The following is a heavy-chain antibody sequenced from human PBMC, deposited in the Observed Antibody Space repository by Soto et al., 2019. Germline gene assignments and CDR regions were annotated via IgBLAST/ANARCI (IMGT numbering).Heavy chain of an antibody. V-gene: IGHV4-30-2*06. CDR3: ARTGGWYDFDY. J-gene: IGHJ4*02. CDR1: GGSISRCGFY. D-gene: IGHD2-15*01. CDR2: IYHSGST. Sequence: SETLSLTCTVSGGSISRCGFYWTWIRQSPGKGLEWIGNIYHSGSTYYNPSLKSRVTISVDRSKNQFSLKLSSVTAADTAVYYCARTGGWYDFDYWGQGTLVTVSS.